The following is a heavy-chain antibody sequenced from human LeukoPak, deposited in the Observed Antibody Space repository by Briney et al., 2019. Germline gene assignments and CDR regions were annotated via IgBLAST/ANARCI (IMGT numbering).Heavy chain of an antibody. CDR2: IYYSGST. CDR1: GGSISSSSYY. CDR3: ARESVFDCYFDY. J-gene: IGHJ4*02. D-gene: IGHD3-9*01. Sequence: PSETLSLTCTVSGGSISSSSYYWGWSRQPPGKGLEWIGSIYYSGSTYYNPSLKSRVTISVDTSKNQFSLKLSSVTAADTAVYYCARESVFDCYFDYWGQGTLVTVSS. V-gene: IGHV4-39*02.